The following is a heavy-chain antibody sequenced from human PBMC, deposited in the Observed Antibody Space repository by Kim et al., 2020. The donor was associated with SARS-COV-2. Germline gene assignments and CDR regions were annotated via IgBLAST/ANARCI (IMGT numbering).Heavy chain of an antibody. CDR2: ISVSGDST. Sequence: GGSLRLSCAASGFTFTNCGMSWVRQAPGKGPEWVSAISVSGDSTYYADSVKGRFTISRDNSKNTLSLQMSSLRVEDTAVYYCAKAVSQTYYYGMDVWGQGTTVTVSS. CDR3: AKAVSQTYYYGMDV. J-gene: IGHJ6*02. V-gene: IGHV3-23*01. D-gene: IGHD2-8*01. CDR1: GFTFTNCG.